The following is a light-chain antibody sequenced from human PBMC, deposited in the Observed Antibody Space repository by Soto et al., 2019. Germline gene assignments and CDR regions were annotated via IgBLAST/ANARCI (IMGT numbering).Light chain of an antibody. CDR2: EVS. V-gene: IGLV2-14*01. CDR3: SSYTSSSTLVV. Sequence: QSALTQPASVSGSPGQSITISCTGTSSDVGGYNYVSWYQQYPGKAPKLMIYEVSNRPSGVSNRFSGSKSGNTASLTISGLQAEDEANYHCSSYTSSSTLVVFGGGTKVTVL. J-gene: IGLJ3*02. CDR1: SSDVGGYNY.